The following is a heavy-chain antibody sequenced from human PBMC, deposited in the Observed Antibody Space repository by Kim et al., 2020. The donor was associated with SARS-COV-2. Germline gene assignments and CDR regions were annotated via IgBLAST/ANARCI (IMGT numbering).Heavy chain of an antibody. J-gene: IGHJ4*02. CDR2: ISGDGGST. D-gene: IGHD5-12*01. CDR1: GFTFDDYA. Sequence: GGSLRLSCAASGFTFDDYAMHWVRQAPGKGLEWVSLISGDGGSTYYADSVKGRFTISRDNSKNSLYLQMNSLRTEDTALYYCAKSRLGWLRLPLFDYWGQGTLVTVSS. CDR3: AKSRLGWLRLPLFDY. V-gene: IGHV3-43*02.